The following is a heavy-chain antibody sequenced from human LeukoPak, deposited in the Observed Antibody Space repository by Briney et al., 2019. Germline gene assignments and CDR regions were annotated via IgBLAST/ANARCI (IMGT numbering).Heavy chain of an antibody. V-gene: IGHV3-23*01. CDR3: AKVASGTSEEDY. CDR2: ISGSGGST. D-gene: IGHD1-1*01. CDR1: GFTFSSYA. J-gene: IGHJ3*01. Sequence: GGSLRLSCAASGFTFSSYAMSWVRQAPGKGLEWVSVISGSGGSTFYADSVKGRFTISRDNSKNTLYLQMNSLRAEDTAVYYCAKVASGTSEEDYWGQGTMVTVSS.